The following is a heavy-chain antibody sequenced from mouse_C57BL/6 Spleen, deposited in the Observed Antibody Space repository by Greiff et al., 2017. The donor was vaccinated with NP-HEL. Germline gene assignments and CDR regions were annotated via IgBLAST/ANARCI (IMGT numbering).Heavy chain of an antibody. CDR3: TRIGHYYGSSLDV. CDR1: GFNIKDYY. Sequence: EVKLQESGAELVRPGASVKLSCTASGFNIKDYYMHWVKQRPEQGLEWIGRIDPEDGDTAYAPKFQGKATMTADTSSNTAYLQLSSLTSEDTAVYYCTRIGHYYGSSLDVWGTGTTVTVSS. J-gene: IGHJ1*03. CDR2: IDPEDGDT. V-gene: IGHV14-1*01. D-gene: IGHD1-1*01.